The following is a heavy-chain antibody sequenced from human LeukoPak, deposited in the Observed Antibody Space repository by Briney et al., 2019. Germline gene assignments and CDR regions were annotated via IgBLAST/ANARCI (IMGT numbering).Heavy chain of an antibody. V-gene: IGHV1-18*01. D-gene: IGHD1-1*01. CDR1: GYTFTSYG. Sequence: GASVKVSCKASGYTFTSYGISWVRQAPGQGLEWMGWISAYNGNTNYAQKLQGRVTMTTDTSTSTAYMELRSLRSDDTAVYYCARNWNDGVAYYYYYMDVWSKGTTVTVSS. CDR2: ISAYNGNT. J-gene: IGHJ6*03. CDR3: ARNWNDGVAYYYYYMDV.